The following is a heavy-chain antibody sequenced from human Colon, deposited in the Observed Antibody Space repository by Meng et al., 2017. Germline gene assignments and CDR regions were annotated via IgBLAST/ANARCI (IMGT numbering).Heavy chain of an antibody. CDR1: GGSISTYY. CDR3: ARHQNGGTYPLDY. V-gene: IGHV4-59*08. J-gene: IGHJ4*02. CDR2: NYYSGST. D-gene: IGHD3-16*02. Sequence: QVQLQVPGPGLVTPSETLSLTCAVSGGSISTYYWSWIRQPPGKGLEWIGNNYYSGSTNYNPSLASRVTISVDSSKNQFSLKLSSVTAADTAVYYCARHQNGGTYPLDYWGQGTLVTVSS.